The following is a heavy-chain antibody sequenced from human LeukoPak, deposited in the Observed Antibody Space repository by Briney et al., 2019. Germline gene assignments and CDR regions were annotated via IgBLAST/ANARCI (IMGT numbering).Heavy chain of an antibody. CDR1: GYSISSGYY. J-gene: IGHJ4*02. CDR2: IYHSGST. CDR3: ARLTISGGRFFDC. V-gene: IGHV4-38-2*01. Sequence: SETLSLTCAVSGYSISSGYYWGWIRQSPGKGLQWTGTIYHSGSTYYNPSLKRRLTISIDTSKNQFSLKLSSVTAADTAVYYCARLTISGGRFFDCWGQGTLVTVSS. D-gene: IGHD2-15*01.